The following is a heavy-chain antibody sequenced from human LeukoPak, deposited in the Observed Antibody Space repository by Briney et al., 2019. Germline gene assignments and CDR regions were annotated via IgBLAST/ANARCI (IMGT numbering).Heavy chain of an antibody. J-gene: IGHJ5*02. CDR1: GGSISSYY. CDR2: IYTSGST. D-gene: IGHD4-11*01. CDR3: ASGYSNYAPFDP. V-gene: IGHV4-4*07. Sequence: KPSETLSLTCTVSGGSISSYYWSWIRQPAGKGLEWIGRIYTSGSTNYNPSLKSRVTISVDKSKNQFSLKLSSVTAADTAVYYCASGYSNYAPFDPWGQGTLVTVSS.